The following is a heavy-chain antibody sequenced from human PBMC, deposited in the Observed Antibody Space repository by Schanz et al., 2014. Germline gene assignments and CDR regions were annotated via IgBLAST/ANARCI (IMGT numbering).Heavy chain of an antibody. V-gene: IGHV3-23*04. Sequence: EVQLAESGGGLVQPGGSLRLSCAASTFTFSSDWMSWVRQAPGKGLEWVSAISGSGGSTYYADSVKGRFTISRDNSKNTLYLQMNSLRAEDTAVYYCAKGRFGELSAFDIWGQGTMVTASS. J-gene: IGHJ3*02. D-gene: IGHD3-10*01. CDR2: ISGSGGST. CDR3: AKGRFGELSAFDI. CDR1: TFTFSSDW.